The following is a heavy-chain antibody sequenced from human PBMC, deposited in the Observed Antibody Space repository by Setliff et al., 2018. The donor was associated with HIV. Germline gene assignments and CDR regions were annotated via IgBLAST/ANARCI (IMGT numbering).Heavy chain of an antibody. Sequence: SETLSLTCSVSSDSISSGSYYWSWVRLPAGKGLEWIGQIHTSGSTNYNPSLKSRLTISIDTSKNQFSLKLTSVSAADTAVYYCANMGGRYVGYFESWGQGTLVTVSS. CDR3: ANMGGRYVGYFES. CDR1: SDSISSGSYY. CDR2: IHTSGST. V-gene: IGHV4-61*09. D-gene: IGHD3-16*01. J-gene: IGHJ4*02.